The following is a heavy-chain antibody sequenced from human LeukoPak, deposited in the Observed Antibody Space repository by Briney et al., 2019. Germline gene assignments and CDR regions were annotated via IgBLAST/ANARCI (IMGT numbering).Heavy chain of an antibody. D-gene: IGHD6-19*01. J-gene: IGHJ4*02. CDR2: INPNSGVT. V-gene: IGHV1-2*02. CDR3: ARRFSAGRPYLFDY. Sequence: ASVKVSCKASGYTFTDYYTHWVRRAPGQGLEWMGWINPNSGVTNYVQKFQGRVTMTRDTSITTAYMEVTRLTSDDTAVFYCARRFSAGRPYLFDYWGQGTLVTVSS. CDR1: GYTFTDYY.